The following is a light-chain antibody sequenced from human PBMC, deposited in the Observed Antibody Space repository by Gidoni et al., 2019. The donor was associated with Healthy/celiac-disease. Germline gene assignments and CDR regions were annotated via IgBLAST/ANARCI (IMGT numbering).Light chain of an antibody. Sequence: QSVLTQPPSVSGAPGQRFTISCTGISSNIGAGYAVHWYQQRPGTAPKLLIYGNSNRPSGVPDRVSGSKSGTSATLAITGLQAEDEADYYCQSYDSSLSGSGVVFGGETKLTVL. CDR3: QSYDSSLSGSGVV. J-gene: IGLJ2*01. V-gene: IGLV1-40*01. CDR2: GNS. CDR1: SSNIGAGYA.